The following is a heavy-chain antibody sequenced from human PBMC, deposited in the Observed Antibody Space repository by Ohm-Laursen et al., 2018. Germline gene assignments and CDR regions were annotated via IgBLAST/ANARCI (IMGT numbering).Heavy chain of an antibody. D-gene: IGHD3-22*01. CDR1: GFIVSNNY. CDR2: IYAGGST. V-gene: IGHV3-66*02. J-gene: IGHJ4*02. Sequence: SLRLSCTASGFIVSNNYMSWVRQAPGKGLEWVSLIYAGGSTHYADSVKGRFTISRDNSKNTLYLQMNSLRAEDTAVYYCAKAFYYDSSGYYPDYWGQGTLVTVSS. CDR3: AKAFYYDSSGYYPDY.